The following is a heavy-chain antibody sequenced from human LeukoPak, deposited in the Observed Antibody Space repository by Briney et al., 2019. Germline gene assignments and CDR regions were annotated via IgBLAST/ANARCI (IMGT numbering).Heavy chain of an antibody. Sequence: SDPLSLTCTVSGGSVSGYYWSWIRQPPGKGLEWIGYIYDTGTTNYSPSLKNRVTISVDTSKNQFSLKLSSVTAADTAVYYCARGGASSRYFARWGRGTLVTVSS. CDR1: GGSVSGYY. V-gene: IGHV4-59*02. CDR2: IYDTGTT. J-gene: IGHJ2*01. D-gene: IGHD1-26*01. CDR3: ARGGASSRYFAR.